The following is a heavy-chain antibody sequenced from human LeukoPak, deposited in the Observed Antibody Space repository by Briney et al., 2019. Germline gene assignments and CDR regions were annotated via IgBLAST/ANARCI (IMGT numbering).Heavy chain of an antibody. CDR3: ARDLVRGYYYYYGMDV. Sequence: GGSLSLSCAASGFTISSYRMCWLRQAPGGGLEGVSNIMLDVSEKYYVDSVRGGFTTSRDTDKNSRYLQMNGMRVEYAAVDYCARDLVRGYYYYYGMDVWGQGTTVTVSS. V-gene: IGHV3-7*01. J-gene: IGHJ6*02. CDR1: GFTISSYR. D-gene: IGHD1-26*01. CDR2: IMLDVSEK.